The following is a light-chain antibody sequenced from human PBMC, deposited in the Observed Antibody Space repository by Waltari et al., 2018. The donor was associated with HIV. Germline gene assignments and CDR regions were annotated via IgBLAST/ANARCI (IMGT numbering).Light chain of an antibody. V-gene: IGLV2-23*02. CDR2: EVS. Sequence: QSALTQPASVSGSPGQSMTIPCTGTSSDFGSYNLVSWYQQHPGKAPKLMIYEVSKRPSGVSNRFSGSKSGNTASLTISGLQAEDEADYYCCSYAGTSTVVFGGGTELTVL. CDR3: CSYAGTSTVV. CDR1: SSDFGSYNL. J-gene: IGLJ2*01.